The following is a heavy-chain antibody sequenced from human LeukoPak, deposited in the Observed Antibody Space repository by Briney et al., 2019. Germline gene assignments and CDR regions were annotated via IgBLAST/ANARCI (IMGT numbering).Heavy chain of an antibody. Sequence: GGSLRLSCAASGFDFHDYMMHWVRQPPGKGLEWVSEISWNGDTIGYADSVKGRFIISRDNARRSLYLQMNSLRPEDTAFYYCSSTFGSGSYLHSWGQGTLVTVSS. J-gene: IGHJ5*02. CDR3: SSTFGSGSYLHS. V-gene: IGHV3-9*01. CDR1: GFDFHDYM. CDR2: ISWNGDTI. D-gene: IGHD3-10*01.